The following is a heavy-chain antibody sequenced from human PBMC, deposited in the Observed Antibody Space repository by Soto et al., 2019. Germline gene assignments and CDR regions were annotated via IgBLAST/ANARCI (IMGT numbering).Heavy chain of an antibody. V-gene: IGHV3-11*06. CDR2: ISNSSSYT. J-gene: IGHJ4*02. Sequence: PGGSLRLSCAASGFTFSDYYMSWIRQAPGKGLEWVSYISNSSSYTNYADSVKGRFTMSRDNAKNTLYLQMNSLRAEDTAVYYCARFGTYYDSRGFLYWGQGALVTVSS. CDR3: ARFGTYYDSRGFLY. D-gene: IGHD3-22*01. CDR1: GFTFSDYY.